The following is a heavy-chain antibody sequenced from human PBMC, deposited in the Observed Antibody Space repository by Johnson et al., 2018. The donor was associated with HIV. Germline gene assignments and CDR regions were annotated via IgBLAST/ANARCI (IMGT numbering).Heavy chain of an antibody. J-gene: IGHJ3*02. V-gene: IGHV3-64*01. CDR3: ARDLGGHAFDI. Sequence: VQLVESWGGLVQPGGSLRLSCAASGFTFSSYAMHWVRQAPGKGLEYVSAISSNGGSTYYANSVKGRFTISRDNSKNTLYLQMGSLRAEDMAVYYCARDLGGHAFDIWGQGTMVTVSS. CDR2: ISSNGGST. CDR1: GFTFSSYA. D-gene: IGHD3-16*01.